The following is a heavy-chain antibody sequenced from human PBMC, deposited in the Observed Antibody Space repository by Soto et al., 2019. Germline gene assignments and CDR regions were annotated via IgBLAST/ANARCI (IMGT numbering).Heavy chain of an antibody. V-gene: IGHV3-23*01. CDR3: AKSYGDTWKHYYFDY. CDR2: ISGSGGST. D-gene: IGHD3-3*02. Sequence: EVQLLESGGGLVQPGGSLRLSCAASRFTFSGYSMSWVRQAPGKGVEWVSGISGSGGSTYYADYVKGRFTISRDNSESTLFLQMNSLRAEDTALYYCAKSYGDTWKHYYFDYWGQGTLVTVSS. CDR1: RFTFSGYS. J-gene: IGHJ4*02.